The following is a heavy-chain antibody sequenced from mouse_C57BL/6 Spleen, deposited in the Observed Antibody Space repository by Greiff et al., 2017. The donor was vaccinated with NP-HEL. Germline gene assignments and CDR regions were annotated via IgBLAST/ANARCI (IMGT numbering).Heavy chain of an antibody. CDR2: IDPSDSYT. CDR3: ARGELVGYYYGLDY. V-gene: IGHV1-69*01. CDR1: GYTFTSYW. J-gene: IGHJ2*01. D-gene: IGHD1-1*01. Sequence: QVQLQQSGAELVMPGASVKLSCKASGYTFTSYWMHWVKQRPGQGLEWIGEIDPSDSYTNYNQKFKGKSTLTVDKSSSTAYMQLSSLTSEDSAVYYCARGELVGYYYGLDYWGQGTTLTVSS.